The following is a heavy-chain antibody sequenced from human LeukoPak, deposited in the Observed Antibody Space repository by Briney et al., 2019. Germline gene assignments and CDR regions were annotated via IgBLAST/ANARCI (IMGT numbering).Heavy chain of an antibody. J-gene: IGHJ6*02. CDR3: AKDTSSGPLYYGMDV. CDR1: GFTFSSYG. D-gene: IGHD6-19*01. CDR2: ISYDGSNK. Sequence: GGSLRLSCAASGFTFSSYGMHWVRQAPGKGLEWVAVISYDGSNKYYADSVKGRFTISRDNSKNTLYLQMNSLRAEDTAAYYCAKDTSSGPLYYGMDVWGQGTTVTVSS. V-gene: IGHV3-30*18.